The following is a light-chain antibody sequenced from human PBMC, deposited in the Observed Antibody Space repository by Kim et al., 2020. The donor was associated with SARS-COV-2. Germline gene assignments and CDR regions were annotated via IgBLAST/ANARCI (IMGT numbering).Light chain of an antibody. J-gene: IGKJ2*01. CDR2: ATS. V-gene: IGKV1-NL1*01. Sequence: DIQMTQSPSSLSASVGDRITITCRASQDVSNSLAWYQQKPGRAPKLLLYATSTLESGVPSRFSGSGSGTDFTLTISSVQPEDFATYFCQQYYTNPYPFGQGTKLEI. CDR3: QQYYTNPYP. CDR1: QDVSNS.